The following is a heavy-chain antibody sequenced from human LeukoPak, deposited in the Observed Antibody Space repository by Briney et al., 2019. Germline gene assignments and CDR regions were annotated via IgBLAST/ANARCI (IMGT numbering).Heavy chain of an antibody. Sequence: SETLSLTCTVSGGSISSSSYYWGWIRQPPGKGLEWIGSIYYSESTYYNPSLKSRVTISVDTSKHQFSLNLSSVTAADTAVYYCARLYYDSSGYYQICYFEHWGQGTLVTVSS. CDR3: ARLYYDSSGYYQICYFEH. V-gene: IGHV4-39*01. CDR2: IYYSEST. J-gene: IGHJ4*02. D-gene: IGHD3-22*01. CDR1: GGSISSSSYY.